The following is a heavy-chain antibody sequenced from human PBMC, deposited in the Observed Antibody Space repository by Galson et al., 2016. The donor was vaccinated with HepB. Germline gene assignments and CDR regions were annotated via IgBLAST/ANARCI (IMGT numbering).Heavy chain of an antibody. Sequence: PALVKPTQTLTLTCSFSGFSLSTNTVGVGWIRQPPGKALEWLAGIYGNEDKRYSPSLRRRLTITEDTSKNHVFLTMTNMDPMDTATYYCARIVLLTTFLGLVDPWGHGTLVSVSS. V-gene: IGHV2-5*01. CDR3: ARIVLLTTFLGLVDP. CDR1: GFSLSTNTVG. J-gene: IGHJ5*02. CDR2: IYGNEDK. D-gene: IGHD2-8*01.